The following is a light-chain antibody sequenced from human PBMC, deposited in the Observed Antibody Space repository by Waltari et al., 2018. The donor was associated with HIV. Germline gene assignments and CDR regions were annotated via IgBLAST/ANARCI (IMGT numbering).Light chain of an antibody. J-gene: IGLJ1*01. CDR3: SSYTSSSTLYG. CDR2: DVS. V-gene: IGLV2-14*01. Sequence: QSALTQPASVSGSPGQSITISCTGTSSDVGGYNYVSWYQQHPGKAPKLMIYDVSNRPSGVYNRFAGSKSGNTASLTISGLQAEDEADYYCSSYTSSSTLYGFGTGTKVTVL. CDR1: SSDVGGYNY.